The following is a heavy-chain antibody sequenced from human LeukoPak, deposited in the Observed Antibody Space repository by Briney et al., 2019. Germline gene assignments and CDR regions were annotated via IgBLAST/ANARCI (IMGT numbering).Heavy chain of an antibody. CDR3: GRVGATAVDAFDI. CDR1: GFTFSTYA. J-gene: IGHJ3*02. Sequence: PGGSLRLSCAASGFTFSTYAMSWVRQAPGKGLEWVSVVSGTGGRTYYADSVKGRFTISRDNSKNTLYLQMNSLRAEDTAVYYCGRVGATAVDAFDIWGQGTMVTVSS. V-gene: IGHV3-23*01. D-gene: IGHD1-26*01. CDR2: VSGTGGRT.